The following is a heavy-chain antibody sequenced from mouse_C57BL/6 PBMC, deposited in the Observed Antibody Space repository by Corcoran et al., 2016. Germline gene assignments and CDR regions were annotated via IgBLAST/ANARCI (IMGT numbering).Heavy chain of an antibody. Sequence: EVQLQQSGPVLVKPGASVKMSCKASGYTFTDYYMNWVKQSHGKSLEWIGVINPYNGGTSYNQKFKGKATLTVDKSSSTAYMELNSLTSEDSAVYYCARSMFYYGSSSYFDYWAKAPLSQSPQ. V-gene: IGHV1-19*01. CDR3: ARSMFYYGSSSYFDY. D-gene: IGHD1-1*01. J-gene: IGHJ2*01. CDR1: GYTFTDYY. CDR2: INPYNGGT.